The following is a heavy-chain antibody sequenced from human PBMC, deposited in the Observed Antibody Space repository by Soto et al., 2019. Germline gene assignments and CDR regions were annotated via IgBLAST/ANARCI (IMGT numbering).Heavy chain of an antibody. J-gene: IGHJ4*02. CDR1: GFTFSSYS. D-gene: IGHD6-13*01. V-gene: IGHV3-48*02. CDR2: ITSSGTTV. Sequence: EVHLVESGGGLVQPGGSLRLSCAASGFTFSSYSLNWVRQAPGKGLEWVSYITSSGTTVYYADSVRGRFTISRDNAKNSLYLQMNSLRDDNTAAYHCARGSSNWAYYFDFWGQGTLVTVSS. CDR3: ARGSSNWAYYFDF.